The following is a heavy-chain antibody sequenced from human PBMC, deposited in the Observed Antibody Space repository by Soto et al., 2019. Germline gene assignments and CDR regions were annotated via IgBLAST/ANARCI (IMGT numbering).Heavy chain of an antibody. CDR2: ISSNGDST. CDR1: GFTFSIFS. V-gene: IGHV3-64D*06. Sequence: RGSLRLSCSSSGFTFSIFSMHGVRQAPGKGLEYVSGISSNGDSTYYADSVKGRFTISRDNSKNTLYLQMSSLRAVDTAVYYCVHPRSTVQSPLTWGQGTLVTVSS. J-gene: IGHJ5*02. CDR3: VHPRSTVQSPLT. D-gene: IGHD4-17*01.